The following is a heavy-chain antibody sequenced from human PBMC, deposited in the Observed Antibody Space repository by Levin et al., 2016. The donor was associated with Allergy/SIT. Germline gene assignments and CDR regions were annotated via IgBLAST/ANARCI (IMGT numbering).Heavy chain of an antibody. CDR2: IDPSDSYT. Sequence: KVSCKGSGYSFTSYWISWVRQMPGKGLEWMGRIDPSDSYTNYSPSFQGHVTISADKSISTAYLQWSSLKASDTAMYYCARLGSGIQVQDYWGQGTLVTVSS. CDR3: ARLGSGIQVQDY. CDR1: GYSFTSYW. J-gene: IGHJ4*02. V-gene: IGHV5-10-1*01. D-gene: IGHD6-13*01.